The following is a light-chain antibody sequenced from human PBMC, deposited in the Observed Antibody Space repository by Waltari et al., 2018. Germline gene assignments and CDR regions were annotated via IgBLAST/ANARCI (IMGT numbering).Light chain of an antibody. CDR2: EVS. J-gene: IGLJ2*01. Sequence: QSALTQPASVSGSPGQSITISCTGTSSDVGGYNYVSWYQQHPGKAPKLMIYEVSNRPSGGSNRFSGSKAGTTSSLTISVLQAEDEADYYCSSYTSSSSRVFGGGTKLTVL. CDR1: SSDVGGYNY. CDR3: SSYTSSSSRV. V-gene: IGLV2-14*01.